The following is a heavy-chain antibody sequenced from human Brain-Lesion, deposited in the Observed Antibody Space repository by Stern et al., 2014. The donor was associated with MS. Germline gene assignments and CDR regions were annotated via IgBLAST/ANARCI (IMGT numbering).Heavy chain of an antibody. J-gene: IGHJ4*02. CDR2: SDHSGST. CDR1: GGSISSSNW. Sequence: VHLVESGPGLVKPSGTLSLTCVVSGGSISSSNWWSWVRQSPGKGLEWIGESDHSGSTIYNPSLTSPVTVSVDKSKKRFSLHLRSVTAADTAVYFCARFPASRPHVFDSWGQGTLVTVSS. CDR3: ARFPASRPHVFDS. V-gene: IGHV4-4*02. D-gene: IGHD6-13*01.